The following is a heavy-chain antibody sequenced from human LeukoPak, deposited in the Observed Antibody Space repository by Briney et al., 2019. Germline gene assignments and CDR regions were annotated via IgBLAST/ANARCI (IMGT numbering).Heavy chain of an antibody. D-gene: IGHD3-10*01. CDR3: AKARRITMVRGDYYFDY. J-gene: IGHJ4*02. CDR1: GFTFSSYA. V-gene: IGHV3-23*01. Sequence: GGPLRLSCAASGFTFSSYAMSWVRQAPGKGLEWVSAISGSGGSTYYADSVKGRFTISRDNSKNTLYLQMNSLRAEDTAVYYCAKARRITMVRGDYYFDYWGQGTLVTVSS. CDR2: ISGSGGST.